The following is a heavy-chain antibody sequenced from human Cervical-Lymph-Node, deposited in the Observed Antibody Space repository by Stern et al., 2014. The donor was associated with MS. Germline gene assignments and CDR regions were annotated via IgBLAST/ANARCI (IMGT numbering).Heavy chain of an antibody. J-gene: IGHJ4*02. D-gene: IGHD4-11*01. CDR3: ARMDDYLSDY. CDR2: IDSSSRYI. CDR1: GFTFSTYA. Sequence: EVQLLESGGGLVKPGGSLRLSCAASGFTFSTYAMNWVRQAPGKGLEWVSSIDSSSRYIYYADSMKGRFTISRDNAKNSLYLHMNSLRAEDTAVYYCARMDDYLSDYWGQGTLVTVSS. V-gene: IGHV3-21*01.